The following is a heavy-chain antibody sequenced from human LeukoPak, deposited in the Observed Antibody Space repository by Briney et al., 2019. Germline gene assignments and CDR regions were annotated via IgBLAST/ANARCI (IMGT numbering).Heavy chain of an antibody. D-gene: IGHD3-10*01. J-gene: IGHJ5*02. CDR2: MNPNSGNT. Sequence: ASVKVSCKASGYTFTSYDINWVRQATGQGLEWMGWMNPNSGNTGYAQKFQGRVTMTRNTSISTAYMELSSLRSEDTAVYYCARAAYYYGSGSHRANWFDPWGQGTLVTVSS. CDR3: ARAAYYYGSGSHRANWFDP. CDR1: GYTFTSYD. V-gene: IGHV1-8*01.